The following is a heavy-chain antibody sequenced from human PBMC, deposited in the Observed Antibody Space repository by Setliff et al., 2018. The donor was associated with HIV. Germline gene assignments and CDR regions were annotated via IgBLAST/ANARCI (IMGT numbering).Heavy chain of an antibody. Sequence: PSETLSLTCTVSGGSFSSKSVYWAWIRQPPGQGLEWIGSIHYDGGTYYNPSLKSRVHIPIDTSKSEFSLKVNSVTAADTAVYFCARYHYGVDWFDPWGRGTLVTVSS. CDR1: GGSFSSKSVY. J-gene: IGHJ5*02. CDR3: ARYHYGVDWFDP. V-gene: IGHV4-39*07. CDR2: IHYDGGT. D-gene: IGHD3-10*01.